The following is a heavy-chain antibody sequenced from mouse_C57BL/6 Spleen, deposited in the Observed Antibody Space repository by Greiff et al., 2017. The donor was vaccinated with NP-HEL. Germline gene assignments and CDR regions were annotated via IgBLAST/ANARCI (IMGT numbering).Heavy chain of an antibody. CDR1: GYTFTDYN. Sequence: EVKLVESGPELVKPGASVKIPCKASGYTFTDYNMDWVKQSHGKSLEWIGDINPNNGGTIYNQKFKGKATLTVDKSSSTAYMELRSLTSEDTAVYYCARKGGTHFDYWGQGTTLTVSS. CDR3: ARKGGTHFDY. V-gene: IGHV1-18*01. D-gene: IGHD4-1*01. J-gene: IGHJ2*01. CDR2: INPNNGGT.